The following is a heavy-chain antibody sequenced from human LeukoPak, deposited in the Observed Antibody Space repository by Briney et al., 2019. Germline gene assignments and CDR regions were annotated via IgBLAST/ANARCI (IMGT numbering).Heavy chain of an antibody. J-gene: IGHJ4*02. Sequence: GGSLGLSCAASGFTFSSYGMHWVRQAPGKGLEWVAVISYDGSNKYYADSVKGRFTISRDNSKNTLYLQMNSLRAEDTAVYYCAKDRYGSGNDWGQGTLVTVSS. V-gene: IGHV3-30*18. CDR2: ISYDGSNK. CDR1: GFTFSSYG. CDR3: AKDRYGSGND. D-gene: IGHD3-10*01.